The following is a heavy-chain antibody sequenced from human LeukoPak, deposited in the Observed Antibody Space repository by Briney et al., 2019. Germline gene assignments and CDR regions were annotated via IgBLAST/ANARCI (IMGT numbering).Heavy chain of an antibody. J-gene: IGHJ4*02. Sequence: SETLSLTCAVYGGSFSGYYWSWIRQPPGKGLEWTGEINHSGSTNYNPSLKSRVTMSADPSKTLFFLRLRSVTAADTAVYYCARSPSTIGWNWGYYFDYWGQGSLVTVSS. V-gene: IGHV4-34*10. CDR1: GGSFSGYY. D-gene: IGHD3-3*01. CDR2: INHSGST. CDR3: ARSPSTIGWNWGYYFDY.